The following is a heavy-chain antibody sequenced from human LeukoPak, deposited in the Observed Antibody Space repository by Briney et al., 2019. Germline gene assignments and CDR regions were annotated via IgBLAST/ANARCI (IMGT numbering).Heavy chain of an antibody. CDR3: ARGGSDFCYFDY. J-gene: IGHJ4*02. CDR2: IYHSGST. CDR1: GGSISSGGYS. Sequence: SETLSLTCAVSGGSISSGGYSWSWIRQPPGKGLEWIGYIYHSGSTYYNPSLKSRVTISVDRSKNQFSLKLSSVTAADTAVYYCARGGSDFCYFDYWGQGTLVTVSS. D-gene: IGHD2-21*01. V-gene: IGHV4-30-2*01.